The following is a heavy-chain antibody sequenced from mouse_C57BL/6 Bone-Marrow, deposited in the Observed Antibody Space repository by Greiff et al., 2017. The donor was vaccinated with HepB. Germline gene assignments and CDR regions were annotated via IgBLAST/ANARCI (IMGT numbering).Heavy chain of an antibody. J-gene: IGHJ3*01. CDR2: ISSGGSYT. Sequence: EVKLMESGGDLVKPGGSLKLSCAASGFTFSSYGMSWVRQTPDKRLEWVATISSGGSYTYYPDSVKGRFTISRDNAKNTLYLQMSSLKSEDTAMYYCARKGAWFAYWGQGTLVTVSA. CDR1: GFTFSSYG. V-gene: IGHV5-6*01. CDR3: ARKGAWFAY.